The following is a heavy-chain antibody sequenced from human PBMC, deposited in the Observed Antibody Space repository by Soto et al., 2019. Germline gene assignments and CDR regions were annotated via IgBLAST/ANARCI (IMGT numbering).Heavy chain of an antibody. CDR2: MNPNSGNT. J-gene: IGHJ4*02. V-gene: IGHV1-8*01. CDR1: GYTFTSYD. CDR3: ARGNPRYSSYPETEDY. Sequence: ASVKVSCKASGYTFTSYDINWVRQATGQGLEWMGWMNPNSGNTGYAQKFQGRVTMTRNTSISTAYMELSSLRSEDTAVYYCARGNPRYSSYPETEDYWGQGTLVTVSS. D-gene: IGHD6-13*01.